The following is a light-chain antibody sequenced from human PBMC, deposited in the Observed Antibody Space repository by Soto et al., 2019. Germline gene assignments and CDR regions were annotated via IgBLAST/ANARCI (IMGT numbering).Light chain of an antibody. V-gene: IGLV2-14*01. J-gene: IGLJ1*01. CDR3: SSYTSSSTPV. CDR2: DVS. CDR1: SSDVGGYNY. Sequence: VLTQPASVSGSPGQSITISCTGTSSDVGGYNYVSWYQQHPGKAPKLMIYDVSNRPSGVSNRFSGSKSGNTASLTISGLQAEDEADYYCSSYTSSSTPVFGTGTKVTV.